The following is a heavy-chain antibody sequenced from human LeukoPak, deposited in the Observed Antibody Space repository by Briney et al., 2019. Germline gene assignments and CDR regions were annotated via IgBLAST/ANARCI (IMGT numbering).Heavy chain of an antibody. V-gene: IGHV4-59*01. CDR2: IYYSGST. CDR1: GASITSYY. J-gene: IGHJ4*02. CDR3: ARDKVPGDY. Sequence: SETLSLTCTVSGASITSYYWSWIRQPPGKGLEWIGYIYYSGSTDYNPSLKSRVTISVDTSKNQFSLNLRSATAADTAVYYCARDKVPGDYWGQGTLVTVSS.